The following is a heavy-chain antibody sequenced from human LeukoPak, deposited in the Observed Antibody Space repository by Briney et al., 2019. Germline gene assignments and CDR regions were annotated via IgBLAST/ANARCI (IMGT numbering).Heavy chain of an antibody. CDR3: ARFNYDSSGYYFGYFDY. D-gene: IGHD3-22*01. J-gene: IGHJ4*02. CDR1: GYTFTIYY. CDR2: INPSGGST. Sequence: ASVKVSFKASGYTFTIYYMHWVRQAPGQGLEWMGIINPSGGSTSYAQKFQGRVTMTRDTSTSTVYMELSSLRSEDTAVYYCARFNYDSSGYYFGYFDYWGQGTLVTVSS. V-gene: IGHV1-46*01.